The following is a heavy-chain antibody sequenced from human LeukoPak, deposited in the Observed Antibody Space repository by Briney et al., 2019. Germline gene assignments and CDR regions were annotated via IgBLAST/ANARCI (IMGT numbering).Heavy chain of an antibody. Sequence: GSLRLSCAASGFTFSSYAMNWVRQAPGKGLEWVSAISGSGGSTYYADSVKGRFTISRDNSKNTLYLQMNSLRAEDTAVYYCAKNNHYSGYDWGNDYWGQGTLVTVSS. CDR2: ISGSGGST. V-gene: IGHV3-23*01. CDR3: AKNNHYSGYDWGNDY. J-gene: IGHJ4*02. D-gene: IGHD5-12*01. CDR1: GFTFSSYA.